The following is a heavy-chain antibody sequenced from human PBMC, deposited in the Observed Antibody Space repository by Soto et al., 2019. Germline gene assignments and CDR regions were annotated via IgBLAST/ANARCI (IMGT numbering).Heavy chain of an antibody. J-gene: IGHJ5*02. Sequence: GGSLRLSCAASGFTFSSYSMNWVRQAPGKGLEWVSYISSSSSTIYYADSVKGRFTISRDNAKNSLYLQMNSLRDEDTAVYYCARVLSREFWSGYVDNWFDPWGQGTLVTVSS. CDR3: ARVLSREFWSGYVDNWFDP. V-gene: IGHV3-48*02. D-gene: IGHD3-3*01. CDR2: ISSSSSTI. CDR1: GFTFSSYS.